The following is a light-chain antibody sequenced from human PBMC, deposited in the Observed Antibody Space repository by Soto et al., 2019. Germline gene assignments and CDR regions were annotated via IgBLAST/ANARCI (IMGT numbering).Light chain of an antibody. V-gene: IGKV1-39*01. Sequence: DIQMTQSPSSLSASVGDRVTITCRASQSISSYLNWYQQKPGTAPNLLIYAASSLQSGVPSRFSGSGSGTDFTLTINRLQPEDFANYYCQHSYSPPYTFGQGTKLEIK. CDR2: AAS. CDR1: QSISSY. CDR3: QHSYSPPYT. J-gene: IGKJ2*01.